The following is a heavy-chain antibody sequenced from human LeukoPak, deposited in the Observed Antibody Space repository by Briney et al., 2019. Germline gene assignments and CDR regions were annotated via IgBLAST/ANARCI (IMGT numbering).Heavy chain of an antibody. V-gene: IGHV3-53*01. D-gene: IGHD2-15*01. CDR3: ARGVVAAIIAFDY. J-gene: IGHJ4*02. CDR1: GFTVSSNY. CDR2: IYSGGST. Sequence: PGGSLRLSCAASGFTVSSNYMSWVRQAPGKGLEWVSVIYSGGSTYYADSVKGRFTISRDNSKNTLYLQMNSLRVEDTAVYYCARGVVAAIIAFDYWGQGTLVTVSS.